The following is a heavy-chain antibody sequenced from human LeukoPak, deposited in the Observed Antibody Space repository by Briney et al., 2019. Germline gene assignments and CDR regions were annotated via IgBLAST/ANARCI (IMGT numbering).Heavy chain of an antibody. CDR3: AREDSDLDY. J-gene: IGHJ4*02. D-gene: IGHD5-18*01. CDR2: ISSSSSYI. V-gene: IGHV3-21*01. Sequence: GGSLRLSCAASGFTFSSYSMNWVRQAPGKGLEWVSSISSSSSYIYCADSVKGRFTISRDNAKNSLYLQMNSLRAEDTAVHYCAREDSDLDYWGQGTLVTVSS. CDR1: GFTFSSYS.